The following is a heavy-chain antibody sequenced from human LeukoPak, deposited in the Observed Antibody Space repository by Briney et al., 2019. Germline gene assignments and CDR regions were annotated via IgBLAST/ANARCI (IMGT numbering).Heavy chain of an antibody. CDR1: GYTFTSYG. Sequence: ASVKVSCKASGYTFTSYGISWVRQAPGQGLEWMGWISAYNGNTNYAQKLQGRVTMTTDTSTSTANMELRSLRSDDTAVYYCARGPITIFVIYMDVWGKGTTVTVSS. J-gene: IGHJ6*03. D-gene: IGHD3-3*01. CDR2: ISAYNGNT. CDR3: ARGPITIFVIYMDV. V-gene: IGHV1-18*01.